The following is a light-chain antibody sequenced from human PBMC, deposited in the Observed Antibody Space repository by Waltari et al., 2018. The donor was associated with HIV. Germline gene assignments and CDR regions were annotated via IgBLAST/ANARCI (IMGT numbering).Light chain of an antibody. Sequence: QSALTQPASVSGSPGQSTTISCTGTSSDVGGYNHVSWYQQHPGKAPKLMIYDVSNRPSGVSNSFSGSKSGNTASLTISGLQAEDEADYYCSSYTSSSTLEVFGGGTKLTVL. J-gene: IGLJ3*02. V-gene: IGLV2-14*03. CDR2: DVS. CDR1: SSDVGGYNH. CDR3: SSYTSSSTLEV.